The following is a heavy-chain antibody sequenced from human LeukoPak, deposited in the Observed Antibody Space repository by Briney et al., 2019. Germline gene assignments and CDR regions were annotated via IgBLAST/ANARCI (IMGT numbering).Heavy chain of an antibody. Sequence: SETLSLTCAVYGGSFSGYYWSWIRQPPGKGLEWIGEINHSGSTNYNPSLKSRVTISVDTSKNQFSLKLSSVTAADTAVYYCARELKRTYYYDSSGWHYWSQGTLVTVSS. CDR3: ARELKRTYYYDSSGWHY. J-gene: IGHJ4*02. D-gene: IGHD3-22*01. V-gene: IGHV4-34*01. CDR2: INHSGST. CDR1: GGSFSGYY.